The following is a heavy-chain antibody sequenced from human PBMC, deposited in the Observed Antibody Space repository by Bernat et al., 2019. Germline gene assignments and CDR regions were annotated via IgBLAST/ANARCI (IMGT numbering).Heavy chain of an antibody. Sequence: QVHLQESGPGLVKPSGTLSLTCAVSGVSITTSNWWTWVRQPPGQGLEWIGEIYHSGSTNYNPSLKSRVTISVDKSKNQLSLKLNSVTDAYTAVYYCAKVGRLVADDYWGQGTLVTVSS. V-gene: IGHV4-4*02. D-gene: IGHD1-26*01. CDR3: AKVGRLVADDY. J-gene: IGHJ4*02. CDR1: GVSITTSNW. CDR2: IYHSGST.